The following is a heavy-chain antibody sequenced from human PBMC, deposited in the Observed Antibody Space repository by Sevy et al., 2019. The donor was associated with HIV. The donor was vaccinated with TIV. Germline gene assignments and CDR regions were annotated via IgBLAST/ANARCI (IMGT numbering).Heavy chain of an antibody. V-gene: IGHV1-18*01. D-gene: IGHD2-2*01. J-gene: IGHJ4*02. CDR2: ISAYNGNT. CDR3: ARDRRKYCSSTSCFLVFGY. Sequence: ASVKVSCKASGYTFTSYGISWVRQAPGQGLEWMGWISAYNGNTIYAQKLQGRVTMTTDTSTSTAYMELRSLRSDDTAVYYCARDRRKYCSSTSCFLVFGYWGQGTLVTVSS. CDR1: GYTFTSYG.